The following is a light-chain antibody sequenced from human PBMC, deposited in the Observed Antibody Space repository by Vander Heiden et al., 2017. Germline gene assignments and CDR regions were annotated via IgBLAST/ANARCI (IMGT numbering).Light chain of an antibody. Sequence: SALTQPPSASGSPGQSVTVSCTATSSDVGGYKYVSWYQQHPGKAPKLMIYEVTKRPSGVPDRFSGSKSGNTASLTVSGLQAEDEADYYCISYAGSNNLVFGGGTKLTVL. CDR2: EVT. V-gene: IGLV2-8*01. J-gene: IGLJ2*01. CDR1: SSDVGGYKY. CDR3: ISYAGSNNLV.